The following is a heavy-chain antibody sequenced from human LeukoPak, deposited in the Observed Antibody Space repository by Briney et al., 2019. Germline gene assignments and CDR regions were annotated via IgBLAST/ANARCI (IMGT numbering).Heavy chain of an antibody. J-gene: IGHJ4*02. CDR1: GYSFTSYW. CDR3: ARPISGSSSWYDY. Sequence: GESLKISCKGSGYSFTSYWISWVRQMPGKGLEWMGRIDPSDSYTNYSPSFQGHVTISADKSISTAYLQWSSLKASDTAMYYCARPISGSSSWYDYWGQGTLVTVSS. V-gene: IGHV5-10-1*01. D-gene: IGHD6-13*01. CDR2: IDPSDSYT.